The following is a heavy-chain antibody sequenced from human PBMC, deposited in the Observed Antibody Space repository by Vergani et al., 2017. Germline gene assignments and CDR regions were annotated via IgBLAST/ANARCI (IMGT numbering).Heavy chain of an antibody. D-gene: IGHD2-15*01. Sequence: QLQLQESGPGLVKPSETLSLTCTVSGGSISSSSYYWGWIRQPPGKGLEWIGSIYYSGSTYYNPSLKSRVTISVDTSKNQFSLKLSSVTAADTAVYYCARGRGSPKGWVDPWGQGTLVTVSS. CDR3: ARGRGSPKGWVDP. J-gene: IGHJ5*02. V-gene: IGHV4-39*01. CDR2: IYYSGST. CDR1: GGSISSSSYY.